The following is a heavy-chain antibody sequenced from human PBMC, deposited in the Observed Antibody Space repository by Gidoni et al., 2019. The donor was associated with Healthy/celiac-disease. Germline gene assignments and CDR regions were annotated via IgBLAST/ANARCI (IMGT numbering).Heavy chain of an antibody. D-gene: IGHD4-17*01. Sequence: EVHLVESGGGLVQPGGSLRLSCAASGFAFSSYWMHWVRQAPGKGLVWVSRINSDGSSTRYADSVKGRFTISRDNAKNTLYLQMNSLRAEDTAVYYCARDLYGDYDHNWGQGTLVTVSS. CDR3: ARDLYGDYDHN. J-gene: IGHJ4*02. CDR2: INSDGSST. CDR1: GFAFSSYW. V-gene: IGHV3-74*01.